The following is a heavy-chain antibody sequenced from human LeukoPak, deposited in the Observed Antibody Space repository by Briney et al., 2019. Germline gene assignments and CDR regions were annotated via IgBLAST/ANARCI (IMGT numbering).Heavy chain of an antibody. CDR1: GFTFSSYA. J-gene: IGHJ4*02. CDR3: ARDPLDY. V-gene: IGHV3-30-3*01. Sequence: GGSLRLSCAASGFTFSSYAMHWVRQAPGKGLEWVAVISYDGSNKYYADSVKGRFTISRDNSKNTLYLQMNSLRAEGTAVYYCARDPLDYWGQGTLVTVSS. CDR2: ISYDGSNK.